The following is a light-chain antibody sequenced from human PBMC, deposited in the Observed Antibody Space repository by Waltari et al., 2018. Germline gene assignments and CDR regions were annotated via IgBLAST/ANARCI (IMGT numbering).Light chain of an antibody. V-gene: IGKV3-15*01. J-gene: IGKJ1*01. CDR2: GAS. CDR1: QSISST. CDR3: QQYNNWLWT. Sequence: EIVMTQSPATLSVSLGERATLSCRARQSISSTLACYQQKPGQAPRLPIFGASTRATGIPTRFSGSGSGTEFTLTISSLQSEDFAIYYCQQYNNWLWTFGQGTEVEIK.